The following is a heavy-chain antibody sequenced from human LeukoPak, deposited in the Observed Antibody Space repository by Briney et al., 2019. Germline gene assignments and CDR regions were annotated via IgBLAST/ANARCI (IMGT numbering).Heavy chain of an antibody. J-gene: IGHJ4*02. CDR2: IYTSGST. CDR3: ARGGIAAAGTRYFDY. D-gene: IGHD6-13*01. V-gene: IGHV4-61*02. CDR1: GGSISSGNYY. Sequence: SETLSLTCTVSGGSISSGNYYWSWIRQPAGKALEWIGRIYTSGSTNYNPSLKSRVTISVDTSKNQFSLKLSSVTAADTAVYYCARGGIAAAGTRYFDYWGQGTLVTVSS.